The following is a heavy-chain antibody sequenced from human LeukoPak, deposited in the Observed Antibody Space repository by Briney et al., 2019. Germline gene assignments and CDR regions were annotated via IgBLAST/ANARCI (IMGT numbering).Heavy chain of an antibody. Sequence: SETLSLTCTVSGGSISSYYWSWIRQPPGKGLEWIGYIYYSGSTNYNPSPKSRVTISVDTSKNQFSLKLSSVTAADTAVYYCARDPSGHVLWYDGMDVWGQGTTVTVSS. V-gene: IGHV4-59*01. J-gene: IGHJ6*02. CDR3: ARDPSGHVLWYDGMDV. CDR2: IYYSGST. CDR1: GGSISSYY. D-gene: IGHD2-21*01.